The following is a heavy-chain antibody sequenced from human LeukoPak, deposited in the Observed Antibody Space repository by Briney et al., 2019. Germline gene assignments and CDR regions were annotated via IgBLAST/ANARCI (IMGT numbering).Heavy chain of an antibody. J-gene: IGHJ4*02. CDR2: IYYSGST. CDR1: GGSISSYY. D-gene: IGHD5-12*01. Sequence: SETLSLTCTVSGGSISSYYWSWIRQPPGKGLEWIGYIYYSGSTNYNPSLKSRVTISVDTSKNQFSLKLSSVAAADTAVYYCARGRDGYNFVWGQGTLVTVSS. CDR3: ARGRDGYNFV. V-gene: IGHV4-59*01.